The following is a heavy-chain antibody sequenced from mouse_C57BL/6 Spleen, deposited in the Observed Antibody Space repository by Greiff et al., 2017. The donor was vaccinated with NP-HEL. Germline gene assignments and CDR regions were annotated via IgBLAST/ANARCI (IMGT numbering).Heavy chain of an antibody. Sequence: QVQLKQPGAELVRPGSSVKLSCKASGYTFTSYWMHWVKQRPIQGLEWIGNIDPSDSETHYNQKFKDKATLTVDKSSSTAYMQLSSLTSEDSAVYYCARGYYYGSSYGGVDYWGQGTTLTVSS. V-gene: IGHV1-52*01. J-gene: IGHJ2*01. CDR3: ARGYYYGSSYGGVDY. CDR2: IDPSDSET. D-gene: IGHD1-1*01. CDR1: GYTFTSYW.